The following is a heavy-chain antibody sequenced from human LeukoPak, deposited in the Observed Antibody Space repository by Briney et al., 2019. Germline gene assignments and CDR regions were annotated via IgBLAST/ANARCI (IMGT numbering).Heavy chain of an antibody. J-gene: IGHJ4*02. CDR2: INHNGNVN. D-gene: IGHD2/OR15-2a*01. V-gene: IGHV3-7*01. Sequence: PGGSLRLSCAASGFTFSSYWMNWARQAPGKGLEWVASINHNGNVNYYVDSVKGRFTLSRDNAKNSLYLQMNSLRAEDTAVYYCARGPTRANSSDYWGQGTLVTVSS. CDR1: GFTFSSYW. CDR3: ARGPTRANSSDY.